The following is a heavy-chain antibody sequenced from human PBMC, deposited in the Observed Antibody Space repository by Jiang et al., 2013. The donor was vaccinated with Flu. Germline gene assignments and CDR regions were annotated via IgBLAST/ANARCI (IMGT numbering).Heavy chain of an antibody. J-gene: IGHJ4*02. D-gene: IGHD1-26*01. V-gene: IGHV5-51*01. CDR3: ARHGADTGSRY. CDR2: ILPSDSDT. CDR1: GFSFSTYW. Sequence: VQLVESGAEVRKPGDSLRISCQGSGFSFSTYWIAWVRQVPGKGLEWMGIILPSDSDTRYSRSFEGQVTMSVDRSSSTAYLQWSSLKTSDTAIYYCARHGADTGSRYWGQGTLVTVSS.